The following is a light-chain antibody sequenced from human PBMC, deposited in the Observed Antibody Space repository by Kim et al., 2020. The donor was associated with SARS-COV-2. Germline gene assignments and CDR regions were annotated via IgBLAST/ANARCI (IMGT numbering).Light chain of an antibody. CDR2: RNN. CDR3: SAWDSSLTGWV. J-gene: IGLJ3*02. CDR1: SNNVGFQG. Sequence: SHTATLTCTGNSNNVGFQGAVWLQQHQGHPPQLLSYRNNKRPSGISERFSASRSGNTASLTITGLQPEDEADYYCSAWDSSLTGWVFGGGTQLTVL. V-gene: IGLV10-54*04.